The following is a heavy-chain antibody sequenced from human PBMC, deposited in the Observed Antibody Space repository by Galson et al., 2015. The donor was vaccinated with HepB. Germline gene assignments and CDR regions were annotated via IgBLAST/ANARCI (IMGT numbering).Heavy chain of an antibody. CDR1: GYTFTSYY. J-gene: IGHJ6*02. CDR3: ARELGGYSGYDLFYYYGMDV. D-gene: IGHD5-12*01. V-gene: IGHV1-46*01. Sequence: SVKVSCKASGYTFTSYYMHWVRQAPGQGLEWMGIINPSGGSTSYAQKFQGRVTMTRDTSTSTVYMELSSLRSEDTAVYYCARELGGYSGYDLFYYYGMDVWGQGTTVTVSS. CDR2: INPSGGST.